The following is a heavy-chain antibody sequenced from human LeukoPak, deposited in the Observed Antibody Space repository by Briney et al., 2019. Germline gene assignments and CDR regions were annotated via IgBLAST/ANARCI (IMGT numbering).Heavy chain of an antibody. J-gene: IGHJ4*02. CDR2: ISGTGGST. Sequence: GGSLRLSCAASGFTFSSYARTWVRQAPGKGLEWVSGISGTGGSTYYADSVNGRFTISRDNSKNTLYLQMNRLRADDTAVYYYGKDGAASVTTLTRVRWGQGSLVTVSS. CDR3: GKDGAASVTTLTRVR. CDR1: GFTFSSYA. D-gene: IGHD1-14*01. V-gene: IGHV3-23*01.